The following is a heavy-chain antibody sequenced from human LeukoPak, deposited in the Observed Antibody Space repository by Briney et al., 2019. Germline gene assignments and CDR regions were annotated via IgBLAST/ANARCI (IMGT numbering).Heavy chain of an antibody. V-gene: IGHV4-4*07. CDR2: IYTSGST. CDR3: ARDYDILTGSLFDC. CDR1: GGSISSYY. D-gene: IGHD3-9*01. J-gene: IGHJ4*02. Sequence: SETLSLTCTVSGGSISSYYWSWIRQPAGKGLEWIGRIYTSGSTNYNPSLKSRVTMSVDTSKNQFSLKLSSVTAADTAVYYCARDYDILTGSLFDCWGQGTLVTVSS.